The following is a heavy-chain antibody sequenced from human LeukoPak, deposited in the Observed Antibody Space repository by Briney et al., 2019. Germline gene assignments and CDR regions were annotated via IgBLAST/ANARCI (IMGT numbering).Heavy chain of an antibody. CDR1: GGSISSYY. CDR2: IYYSGST. J-gene: IGHJ6*02. CDR3: ARCITVYGMDV. Sequence: ASETLSLTCTVSGGSISSYYWSSIRQPPGKGLEWIGYIYYSGSTNYNPSLKSRVTISVDTSKNQFSLKLSSVTAADTAVYYCARCITVYGMDVWGQGTTVTVSS. D-gene: IGHD3-10*01. V-gene: IGHV4-59*01.